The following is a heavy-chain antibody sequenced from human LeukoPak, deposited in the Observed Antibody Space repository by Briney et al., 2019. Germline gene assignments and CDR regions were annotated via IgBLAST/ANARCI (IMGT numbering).Heavy chain of an antibody. CDR2: ISSSGSTI. CDR1: GFTFSSYE. CDR3: ARASYYNIMRPDY. Sequence: GGSLRLSCAASGFTFSSYEMNWVRQAPGKGLEWVSYISSSGSTIYYADSAKGRLTISRDNAKNSLYLQMNSLRDEDTAVYYCARASYYNIMRPDYWGQGTLVTVSS. D-gene: IGHD3-9*01. V-gene: IGHV3-48*03. J-gene: IGHJ4*02.